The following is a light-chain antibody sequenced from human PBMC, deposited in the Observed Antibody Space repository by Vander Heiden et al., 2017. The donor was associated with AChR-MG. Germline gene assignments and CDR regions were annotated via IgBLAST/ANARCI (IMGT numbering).Light chain of an antibody. CDR3: SSYTSSSTYVV. J-gene: IGLJ2*01. V-gene: IGLV2-18*02. Sequence: QSALTQPPSVSGSPGQSVTISCTGTSSDVGSYNRVSWYQQPPGTAPKLMIYEVSNRPSGVPDRFSASKSGNTASLTISGLQAEDEADYYCSSYTSSSTYVVFGGGTKLTVL. CDR2: EVS. CDR1: SSDVGSYNR.